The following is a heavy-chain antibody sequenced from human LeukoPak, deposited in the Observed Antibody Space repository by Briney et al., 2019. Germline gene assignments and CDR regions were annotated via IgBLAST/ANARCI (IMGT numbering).Heavy chain of an antibody. D-gene: IGHD5-24*01. CDR3: ARGAGYNYPYYFDY. V-gene: IGHV3-53*01. Sequence: VIYGGGNIYYADSVKGRFTISRDNSKNTLYLQMNSLRAEDTAVYYCARGAGYNYPYYFDYWGQGTLVTVSS. CDR2: IYGGGNI. J-gene: IGHJ4*02.